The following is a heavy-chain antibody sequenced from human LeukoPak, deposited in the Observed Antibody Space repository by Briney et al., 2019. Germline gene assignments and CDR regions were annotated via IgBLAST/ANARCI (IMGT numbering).Heavy chain of an antibody. CDR3: AREGYYGSGSYYRLSYYFDY. CDR1: GFTFSSYA. Sequence: GGSLRLSCAASGFTFSSYAMTWVRQAPGKGLEWVSVIYSGGSTYYADSVKGRFTISRDNSKNTLYLQMNSLRAEDTAVYYCAREGYYGSGSYYRLSYYFDYWGQGTLVTVSS. D-gene: IGHD3-10*01. V-gene: IGHV3-66*01. CDR2: IYSGGST. J-gene: IGHJ4*02.